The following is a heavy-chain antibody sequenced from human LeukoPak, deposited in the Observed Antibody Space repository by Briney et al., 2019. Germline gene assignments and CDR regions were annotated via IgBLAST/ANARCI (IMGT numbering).Heavy chain of an antibody. J-gene: IGHJ3*02. D-gene: IGHD2-15*01. Sequence: GSLRLSCAASGFTFSSYAMSWVRQAPGKGLEWVSAISGSGGSTYYADSVKGRFTISRDNSKNTLYLQMNSLRAEDTAVYYCASKWGRECSGGSCYHAFDIWGQGTMVTVSS. CDR3: ASKWGRECSGGSCYHAFDI. CDR1: GFTFSSYA. V-gene: IGHV3-23*01. CDR2: ISGSGGST.